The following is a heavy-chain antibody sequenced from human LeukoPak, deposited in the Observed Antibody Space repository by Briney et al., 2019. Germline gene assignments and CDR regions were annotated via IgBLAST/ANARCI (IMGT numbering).Heavy chain of an antibody. V-gene: IGHV3-30*18. J-gene: IGHJ4*02. CDR3: AKINEEDYGDYEYYFDY. Sequence: GGSLRLSCAASGFTFSSYGMHWVRQAPGKGLEWVAVISYDGSNKYYADSVKGRFTISRDNSKNTLYLQMNSLRAEDTAVYYCAKINEEDYGDYEYYFDYWGQGTLVTVSS. D-gene: IGHD4-17*01. CDR2: ISYDGSNK. CDR1: GFTFSSYG.